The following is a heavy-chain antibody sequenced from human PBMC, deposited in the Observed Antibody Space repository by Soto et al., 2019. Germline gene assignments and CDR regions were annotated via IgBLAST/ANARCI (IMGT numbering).Heavy chain of an antibody. J-gene: IGHJ5*02. CDR2: IYYSGST. V-gene: IGHV4-31*03. CDR3: AREVPAAMSRGWFDP. D-gene: IGHD2-2*01. CDR1: GGSISSGGYY. Sequence: PSETLSLTCTVSGGSISSGGYYWSWIRQHPGKGLEWIGYIYYSGSTYYNPSLKSRVTISVDTSKNQFSLKLSSVTAADTAVYYCAREVPAAMSRGWFDPWGQGTLVTVSS.